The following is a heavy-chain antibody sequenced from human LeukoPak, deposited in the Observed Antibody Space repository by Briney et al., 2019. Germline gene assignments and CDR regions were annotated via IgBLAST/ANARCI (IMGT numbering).Heavy chain of an antibody. Sequence: ASVKVSCKASGYTFTSYAMHWVRQAPGQRLEWMGWINAGNGNTKYSQKFQGRVTITRDTSASTAYMEVSSLRSEDTAVYYCARDLQQWLVPSDYWGQGTLVTVSS. J-gene: IGHJ4*02. CDR3: ARDLQQWLVPSDY. CDR1: GYTFTSYA. D-gene: IGHD6-19*01. V-gene: IGHV1-3*01. CDR2: INAGNGNT.